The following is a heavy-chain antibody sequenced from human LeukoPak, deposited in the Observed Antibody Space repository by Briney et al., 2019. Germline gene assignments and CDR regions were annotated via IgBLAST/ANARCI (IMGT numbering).Heavy chain of an antibody. J-gene: IGHJ4*02. Sequence: ASVKVSCKASGYTFTNYYMHWVRQAPGQGLEWMGMINPSGGSTSYAQKFQGRVTMTRDTSTSTVYMELSSLRSEDTAVYYCARASRYGDYGYWGQGTLVTVSS. CDR3: ARASRYGDYGY. D-gene: IGHD4-17*01. V-gene: IGHV1-46*01. CDR2: INPSGGST. CDR1: GYTFTNYY.